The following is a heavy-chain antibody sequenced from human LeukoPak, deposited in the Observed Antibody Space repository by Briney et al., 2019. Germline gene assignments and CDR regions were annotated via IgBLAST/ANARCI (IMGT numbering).Heavy chain of an antibody. V-gene: IGHV1-18*01. CDR3: ARDLPTRDYYDSSGYYGY. D-gene: IGHD3-22*01. CDR2: ISAYNGNT. J-gene: IGHJ4*02. Sequence: GASVKVSCKASGYTFTSYGISWVRQAPGQGLEWMGWISAYNGNTNYAQKLQGRVTMTTDTSTSTAYMELRSLRPDDTAVYYCARDLPTRDYYDSSGYYGYWGQGTLVTVSS. CDR1: GYTFTSYG.